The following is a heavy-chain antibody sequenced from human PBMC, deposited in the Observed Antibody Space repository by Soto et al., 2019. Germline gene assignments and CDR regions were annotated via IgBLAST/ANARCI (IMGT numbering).Heavy chain of an antibody. Sequence: QVQLVQSGAEVKKPGASVKVSCKASGYTFTGYYMHWVRQAPGQGLEWMGWINPNRGGTNYAQKFQGWGTMTGDTSISTAYMELSRLRSNDTAVYYCARGRSSRHYYYGMDVWGQGTTVTVSS. J-gene: IGHJ6*02. CDR2: INPNRGGT. CDR1: GYTFTGYY. D-gene: IGHD6-6*01. CDR3: ARGRSSRHYYYGMDV. V-gene: IGHV1-2*04.